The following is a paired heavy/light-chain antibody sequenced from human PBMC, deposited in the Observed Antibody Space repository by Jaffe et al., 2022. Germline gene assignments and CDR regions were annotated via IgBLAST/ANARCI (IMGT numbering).Light chain of an antibody. J-gene: IGLJ1*01. CDR2: DVS. CDR1: SSDVGGYNY. V-gene: IGLV2-14*03. Sequence: QSALTQPASVSGSPGQSLTISCTGTSSDVGGYNYVSWYQQHPGKAPKLMIYDVSSRPSGISNRFSGSKSGNTASLTISGLQAEDEADYYCSSYTGISTFVFGTGTKVTVL. CDR3: SSYTGISTFV.
Heavy chain of an antibody. CDR2: ILYDGSNN. J-gene: IGHJ4*02. Sequence: QVQLVESGGGVVQPGGSLRLSCAASGFNFNDYGMHWVRQAPGKGLEWVAFILYDGSNNFYSDSVKGRFTISRDNSRNTLYLQMHSLRPEDTAVYFCAKGHGPYGSGTFWGGSLMYYFDYWGQGTLVTVSS. D-gene: IGHD3-10*01. V-gene: IGHV3-30*02. CDR1: GFNFNDYG. CDR3: AKGHGPYGSGTFWGGSLMYYFDY.